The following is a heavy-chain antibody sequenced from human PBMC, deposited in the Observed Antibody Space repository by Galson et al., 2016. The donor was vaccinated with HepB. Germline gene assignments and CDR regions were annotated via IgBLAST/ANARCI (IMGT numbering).Heavy chain of an antibody. V-gene: IGHV3-74*01. J-gene: IGHJ4*02. CDR1: GFIFSYDW. CDR2: IDEDGSEK. CDR3: AKERPEGTGTLDS. Sequence: SLRLSCAASGFIFSYDWMHWVRQTAGRGLKYIAHIDEDGSEKSYADSVKGRFTISRDNAKDTVYLQMDRLRADDTGVYFCAKERPEGTGTLDSWGQGTQVTVSS. D-gene: IGHD1-1*01.